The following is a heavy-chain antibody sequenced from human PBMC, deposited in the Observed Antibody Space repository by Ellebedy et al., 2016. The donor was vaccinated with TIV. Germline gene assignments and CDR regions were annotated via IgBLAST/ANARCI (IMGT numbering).Heavy chain of an antibody. CDR3: AKDESGGDLPRPFDH. Sequence: GGSLRLXXAASGLTFSSFAIHWVRQAPGKGLEWVAVISDDGSNKYYIDSVKGRFTTSRDNSKNTLYLQMDSLRPEDTAIYYCAKDESGGDLPRPFDHWGQGTLVTVSS. J-gene: IGHJ4*02. CDR2: ISDDGSNK. D-gene: IGHD5-12*01. V-gene: IGHV3-30*04. CDR1: GLTFSSFA.